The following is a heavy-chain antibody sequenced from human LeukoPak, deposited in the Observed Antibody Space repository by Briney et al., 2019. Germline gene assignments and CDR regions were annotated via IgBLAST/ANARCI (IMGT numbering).Heavy chain of an antibody. V-gene: IGHV3-7*01. CDR2: IKPDGSAT. J-gene: IGHJ4*02. Sequence: SGGSLRLSCVASGFTFSDEWMTWVRQTPGTGLEWVATIKPDGSATFYVDSVKGRFTISRDNAEKSLYLQMNSPRVEDTAVYYCARGECGIWGQGTLVTVSS. CDR1: GFTFSDEW. D-gene: IGHD2-15*01. CDR3: ARGECGI.